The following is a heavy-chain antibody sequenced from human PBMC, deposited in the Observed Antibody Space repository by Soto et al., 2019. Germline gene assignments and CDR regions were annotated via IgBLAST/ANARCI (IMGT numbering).Heavy chain of an antibody. CDR3: ARADPDASVGY. Sequence: SETLSLTCAVSGGSSSSSNWWSWVRQPPGKGLEWIGYISYSGSTYYNPSLKSRVTISADTSKNQFSLRMNSMIAADTAVYYCARADPDASVGYWGQGTLVTVSS. V-gene: IGHV4-4*02. J-gene: IGHJ4*02. CDR2: ISYSGST. D-gene: IGHD2-15*01. CDR1: GGSSSSSNW.